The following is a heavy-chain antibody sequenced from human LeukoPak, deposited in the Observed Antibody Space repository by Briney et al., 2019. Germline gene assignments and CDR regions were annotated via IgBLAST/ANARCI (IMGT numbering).Heavy chain of an antibody. V-gene: IGHV4-4*02. Sequence: SGTLSLTCAVSGGSISSSNWWSWVRQPPGKGLEWIGEIYHSGSTNYNPSLKSRVTISVDKSKNQCSLKLSSVTAADTAVYYCARDQGSRIAAAGNYYYYGMDVWGQGTTVTVSS. CDR1: GGSISSSNW. D-gene: IGHD6-13*01. J-gene: IGHJ6*02. CDR2: IYHSGST. CDR3: ARDQGSRIAAAGNYYYYGMDV.